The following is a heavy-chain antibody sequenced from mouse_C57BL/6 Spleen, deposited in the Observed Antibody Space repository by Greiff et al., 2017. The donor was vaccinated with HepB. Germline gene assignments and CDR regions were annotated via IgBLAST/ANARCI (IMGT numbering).Heavy chain of an antibody. D-gene: IGHD2-4*01. V-gene: IGHV1-69*01. Sequence: VQLQQPGAELVMPGASVKLSCKASGYTFTSYWMHWVKQRPGQGLEWIGEIDPSDSYTNYNQKFKGKSTLTVDKSSSTAYMQLSSLTSEDSAVYYCARRYDYDFYAMDYWGQGTSVTVSS. CDR2: IDPSDSYT. CDR1: GYTFTSYW. J-gene: IGHJ4*01. CDR3: ARRYDYDFYAMDY.